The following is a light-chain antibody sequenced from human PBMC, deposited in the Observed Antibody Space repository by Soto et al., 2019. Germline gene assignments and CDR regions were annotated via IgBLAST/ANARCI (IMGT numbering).Light chain of an antibody. V-gene: IGKV1-33*01. Sequence: DIQMTQSPSSLSASVGDRGTITCRPSQDITNYLSWYQQRPGKAPQLLIYDATNLEAGVASRFSGTGYTTDFTLTISSLQPEDTATYYCKQYGTLPLTFVGGTKVEIK. CDR3: KQYGTLPLT. CDR2: DAT. J-gene: IGKJ4*01. CDR1: QDITNY.